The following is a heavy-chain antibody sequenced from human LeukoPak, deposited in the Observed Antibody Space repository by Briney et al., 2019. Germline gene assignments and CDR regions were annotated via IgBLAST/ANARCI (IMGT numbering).Heavy chain of an antibody. CDR3: ARTRDTAMPGGI. CDR2: IYYSGST. CDR1: GGSISSYY. D-gene: IGHD5-18*01. J-gene: IGHJ3*02. V-gene: IGHV4-59*01. Sequence: SETLSLTCTVSGGSISSYYWSWIRQPPGKGLEWIGYIYYSGSTNYNPSLKSRVTISVDTSKNQFSLKLSSVTAADTAVYYCARTRDTAMPGGIWGQGTMVTVSS.